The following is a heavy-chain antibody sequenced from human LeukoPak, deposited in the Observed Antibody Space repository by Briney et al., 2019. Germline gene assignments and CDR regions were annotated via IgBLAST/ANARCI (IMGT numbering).Heavy chain of an antibody. V-gene: IGHV1-2*02. D-gene: IGHD1-1*01. CDR2: INPNSGGT. J-gene: IGHJ6*03. Sequence: ASVKVSCKANNYTFSSYGITWLRQPPGQGLEWMGWINPNSGGTNYAQKFRGRVTMTRDTSISTAYMELSRLRSDDTAVYYCARDLVHHNWNDGYYYYYMDVWGKGTTVTMSS. CDR3: ARDLVHHNWNDGYYYYYMDV. CDR1: NYTFSSYG.